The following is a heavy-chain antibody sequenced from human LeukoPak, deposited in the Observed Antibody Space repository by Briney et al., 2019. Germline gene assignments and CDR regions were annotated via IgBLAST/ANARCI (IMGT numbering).Heavy chain of an antibody. CDR3: AKDTGRDFDY. CDR2: IRYDGSNK. V-gene: IGHV3-30*02. CDR1: GFTFSSYG. J-gene: IGHJ4*02. Sequence: GGSLRLSCVASGFTFSSYGMHWVRQAPGKGLEWVAFIRYDGSNKYYADSVKGRFTISRDNSKNTPDLQMNSLRADDTAVYFCAKDTGRDFDYWGQGTLVTVSS. D-gene: IGHD2-8*02.